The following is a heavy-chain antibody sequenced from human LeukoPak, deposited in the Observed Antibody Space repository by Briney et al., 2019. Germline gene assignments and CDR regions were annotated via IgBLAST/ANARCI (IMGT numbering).Heavy chain of an antibody. Sequence: GASVKVSCKVSGYTLTELSMHWVRQAPGQGLEWMGWINPNNGGTNYAQKFQGRVTMTRDTSISTAYMALSRPRSDDTAVYYRARAYALYSGRYLDFDYWGQGTLVTVSS. CDR3: ARAYALYSGRYLDFDY. J-gene: IGHJ4*02. CDR1: GYTLTELS. CDR2: INPNNGGT. V-gene: IGHV1-2*02. D-gene: IGHD1-26*01.